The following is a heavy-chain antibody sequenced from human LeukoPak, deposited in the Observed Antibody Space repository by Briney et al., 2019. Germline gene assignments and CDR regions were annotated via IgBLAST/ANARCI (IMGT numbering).Heavy chain of an antibody. D-gene: IGHD3-10*01. V-gene: IGHV3-23*01. CDR3: ARDREYGSGLFDY. CDR1: GFTFSDYG. Sequence: GSLRLSCAASGFTFSDYGMSWVRQAPGKGLEWVSGISGSGITTDYAESVKGRFTISRDNSKNTLYLQMNSLRAEDTAVYYCARDREYGSGLFDYWGQGTLVTVSS. CDR2: ISGSGITT. J-gene: IGHJ4*02.